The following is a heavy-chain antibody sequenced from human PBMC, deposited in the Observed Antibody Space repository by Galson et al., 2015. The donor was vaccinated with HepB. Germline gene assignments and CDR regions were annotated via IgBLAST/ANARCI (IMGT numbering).Heavy chain of an antibody. CDR3: AREHMITFGGVPARLFDY. D-gene: IGHD3-16*01. CDR2: IYRSENT. CDR1: GASISSGDYY. J-gene: IGHJ4*02. Sequence: TLSLTCTVSGASISSGDYYWTWIRQPPGKGLEWIGYIYRSENTYYNPSLKSRVTISVDTSKNQFSLKLSPVTAADTAVYYCAREHMITFGGVPARLFDYWGQGTLVTVSS. V-gene: IGHV4-30-4*01.